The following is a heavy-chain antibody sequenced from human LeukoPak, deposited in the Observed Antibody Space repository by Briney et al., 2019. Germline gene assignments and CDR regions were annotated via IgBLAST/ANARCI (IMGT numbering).Heavy chain of an antibody. CDR2: ISYDGRNK. CDR1: GFTFSSYG. V-gene: IGHV3-30*18. J-gene: IGHJ4*02. D-gene: IGHD3-22*01. Sequence: GSSLRLLCAASGFTFSSYGMHWVRQAPGKGLEWVALISYDGRNKFYADSVKGRFTISSDNSKSTLHLQMNSLRAEDTAVYYCAKAPYYDSSSYYLDYWGQGTLVTVSS. CDR3: AKAPYYDSSSYYLDY.